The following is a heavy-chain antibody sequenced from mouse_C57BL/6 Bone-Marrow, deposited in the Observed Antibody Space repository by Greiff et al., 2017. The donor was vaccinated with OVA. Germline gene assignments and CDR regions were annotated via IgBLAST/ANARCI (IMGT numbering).Heavy chain of an antibody. J-gene: IGHJ3*01. Sequence: QVQLQQPGAELVRPGTSVKLSCKASGYTFTSYWMHWVKQRPGQGLEWIGVIDPSDSYTNYNQKFKGKATLTVDTSSSTAYMQLSSLTSEDSAVYYCARGDTTVVEEFAYWGQGTLVTVSA. D-gene: IGHD1-1*01. CDR2: IDPSDSYT. CDR3: ARGDTTVVEEFAY. CDR1: GYTFTSYW. V-gene: IGHV1-59*01.